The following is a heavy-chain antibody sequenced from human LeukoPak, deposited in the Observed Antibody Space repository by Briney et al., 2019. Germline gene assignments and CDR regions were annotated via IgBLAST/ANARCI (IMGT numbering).Heavy chain of an antibody. J-gene: IGHJ6*03. CDR3: AKDVVVIATVMDV. CDR2: ISGSGGST. D-gene: IGHD2-21*01. CDR1: GFTFSNSA. Sequence: GGSLRLSCAASGFTFSNSAMSWVRQAPGKGLEWVSAISGSGGSTYYADSVKGRFTISRDNSKNTLYLQMNSLRAEDTAVYYCAKDVVVIATVMDVWGKGTTVTVSS. V-gene: IGHV3-23*01.